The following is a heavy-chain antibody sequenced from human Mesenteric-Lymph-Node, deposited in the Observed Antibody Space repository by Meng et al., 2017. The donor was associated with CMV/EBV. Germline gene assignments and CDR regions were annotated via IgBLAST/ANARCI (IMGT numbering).Heavy chain of an antibody. CDR3: ARDLDEYDSSGYFYPDAFDI. V-gene: IGHV3-21*01. J-gene: IGHJ3*02. D-gene: IGHD3-22*01. Sequence: GGSLRLSCVASEFTFSNHGMNWVRQAPGKGLEWVSSISSSGSSTFYTDSVKGRFTISRDNAKNSLYLQMNSLRAEDTAVYYCARDLDEYDSSGYFYPDAFDIWGQGTAVTVSS. CDR2: ISSSGSST. CDR1: EFTFSNHG.